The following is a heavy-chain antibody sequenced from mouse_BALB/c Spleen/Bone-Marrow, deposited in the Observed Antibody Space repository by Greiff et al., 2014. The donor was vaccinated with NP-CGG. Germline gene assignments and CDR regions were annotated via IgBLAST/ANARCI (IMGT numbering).Heavy chain of an antibody. CDR2: IHYSGST. CDR3: ARREGNHAAWFAY. D-gene: IGHD2-1*01. Sequence: EVKLVESGPDLVKPSQSLSLTCTVTGYSITSGYSWHWIWQFPGNKLEWMGYIHYSGSTNYNPSLKSRISITRDTSKNQFFLQLNSVTTEDTATYYCARREGNHAAWFAYWGQGTLVTVSA. V-gene: IGHV3-1*02. J-gene: IGHJ3*01. CDR1: GYSITSGYS.